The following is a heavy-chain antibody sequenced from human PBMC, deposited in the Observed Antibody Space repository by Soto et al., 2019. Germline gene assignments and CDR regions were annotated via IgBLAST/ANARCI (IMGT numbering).Heavy chain of an antibody. J-gene: IGHJ4*02. CDR1: GFTFSSYA. D-gene: IGHD6-19*01. CDR2: ISGSGGRT. V-gene: IGHV3-23*01. CDR3: AKEIVGGSSGWYSGGVDY. Sequence: AGGSLRLSCAASGFTFSSYAMSWVRQAPGKGLEWVSAISGSGGRTYYADSVKGRFTISRDNSKNTLYLEMNSLRAEDTAVYYCAKEIVGGSSGWYSGGVDYWGQGTLVTVSS.